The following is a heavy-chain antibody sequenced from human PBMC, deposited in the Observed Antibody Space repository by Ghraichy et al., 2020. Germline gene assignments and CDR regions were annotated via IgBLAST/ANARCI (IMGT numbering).Heavy chain of an antibody. J-gene: IGHJ5*02. CDR2: IKQDGSEK. Sequence: ESLRLSCAASGFTFSSYWMSWVRQAPGKGLEWVANIKQDGSEKYYVDSVKGRFTISRDNAKNSLYLQMNSLRAEDTAVYYCARDITIFGANWFDPWGQGTLVTVSS. V-gene: IGHV3-7*01. CDR1: GFTFSSYW. D-gene: IGHD3-3*01. CDR3: ARDITIFGANWFDP.